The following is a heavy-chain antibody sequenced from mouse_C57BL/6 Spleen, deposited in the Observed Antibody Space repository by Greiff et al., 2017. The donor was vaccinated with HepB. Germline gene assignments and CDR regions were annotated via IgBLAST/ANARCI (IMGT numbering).Heavy chain of an antibody. CDR2: VYPGSGSI. CDR3: ARHEDYYGSSYGAMDY. CDR1: GYTFTEYT. D-gene: IGHD1-1*01. J-gene: IGHJ4*01. Sequence: VQLQQSGAELVKPGASVKLSCKASGYTFTEYTIHWVKQRAGQGLEWIGWVYPGSGSIKYNEKFKDKATLTADKSSSTVYMELSRLTSEDSAVYFCARHEDYYGSSYGAMDYWGQGTSVTVSS. V-gene: IGHV1-62-2*01.